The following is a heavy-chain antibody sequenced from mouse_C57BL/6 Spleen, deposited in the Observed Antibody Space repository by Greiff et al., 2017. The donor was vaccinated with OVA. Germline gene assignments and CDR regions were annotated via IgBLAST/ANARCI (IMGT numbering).Heavy chain of an antibody. D-gene: IGHD2-2*01. CDR2: TDPSDSYT. J-gene: IGHJ2*01. V-gene: IGHV1-69*01. Sequence: QVQLQQPGAELVMPGASVKLSCKASGYTFTSYWMHWVKQRPGQGLEWIGETDPSDSYTNYNQKFKGKSTLTVDKSSSTAYMQLSSLTSEDSAVYYCARPGNGYFDYWGQGTTLTVSS. CDR3: ARPGNGYFDY. CDR1: GYTFTSYW.